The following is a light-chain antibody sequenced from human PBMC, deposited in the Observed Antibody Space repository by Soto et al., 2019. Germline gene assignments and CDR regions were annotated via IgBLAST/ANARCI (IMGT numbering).Light chain of an antibody. CDR3: QQYNTYSWT. Sequence: DIQMTESPFTLSATVGERVTITCRASQSISSWLAWYQQKPGKAPKLLIYKSSILENGVPSRFSGGGSGTELTITISSLQPDDGETYDGQQYNTYSWTFGQGTRLEIK. CDR1: QSISSW. J-gene: IGKJ5*01. CDR2: KSS. V-gene: IGKV1-5*03.